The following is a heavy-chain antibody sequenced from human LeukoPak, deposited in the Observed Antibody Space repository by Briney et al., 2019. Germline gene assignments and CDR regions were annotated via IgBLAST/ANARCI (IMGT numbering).Heavy chain of an antibody. J-gene: IGHJ5*02. CDR3: ATSHDVKTAPYDL. CDR1: GGSISSYY. Sequence: SETLSLTCTVSGGSISSYYWSWVRQSPGKGLEWIGYIFTSGWTDYNPSLKSRVTMSVDTSKNQLSMELRFLTGADTAVYYCATSHDVKTAPYDLWGQGTLVTVSS. V-gene: IGHV4-4*09. CDR2: IFTSGWT. D-gene: IGHD2-21*01.